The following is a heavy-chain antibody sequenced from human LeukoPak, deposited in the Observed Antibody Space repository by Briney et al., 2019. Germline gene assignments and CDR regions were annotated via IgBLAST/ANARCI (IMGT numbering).Heavy chain of an antibody. Sequence: GGSLRLSCAASGFTFSDHYMDWVRQAPGKGLEWVGRTRNKANSYTTEYAASVKGRFTISRDDSKNSLYLQMNSLKPEDTAVYYCARRSEYSGYETLGYWGQGTLVTVSS. V-gene: IGHV3-72*01. CDR3: ARRSEYSGYETLGY. CDR1: GFTFSDHY. CDR2: TRNKANSYTT. J-gene: IGHJ4*02. D-gene: IGHD5-12*01.